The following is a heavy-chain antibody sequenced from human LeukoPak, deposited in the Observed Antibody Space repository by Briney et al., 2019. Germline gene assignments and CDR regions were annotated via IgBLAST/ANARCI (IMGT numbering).Heavy chain of an antibody. CDR2: IYYSGST. D-gene: IGHD2-21*01. CDR1: GGSISSYY. J-gene: IGHJ3*02. V-gene: IGHV4-59*08. Sequence: PSETLSLTCTVSGGSISSYYWSWIRQPPGKGLEWIGYIYYSGSTNYNPSLKSRVTISVDTSKNQFSLKLSSVTAADTAVYYCARHDSRGAFGIWGQGTMVTVSS. CDR3: ARHDSRGAFGI.